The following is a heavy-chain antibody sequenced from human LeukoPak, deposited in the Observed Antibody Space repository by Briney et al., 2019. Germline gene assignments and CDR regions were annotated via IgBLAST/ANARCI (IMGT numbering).Heavy chain of an antibody. CDR2: ISSISNYT. CDR3: ARDYVTGRTSAFDI. J-gene: IGHJ3*02. D-gene: IGHD1-20*01. Sequence: PGGSLRLSCVASGFTFSIYNMNWVRQSPGRGLEWVSSISSISNYTYYADSVKGRFTISRDNAKNSLYLQMNSLRAEDTAVYYCARDYVTGRTSAFDIWGQGTMVTVSS. V-gene: IGHV3-21*01. CDR1: GFTFSIYN.